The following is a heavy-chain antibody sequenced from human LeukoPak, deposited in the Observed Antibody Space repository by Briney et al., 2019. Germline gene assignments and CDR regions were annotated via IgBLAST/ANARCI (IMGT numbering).Heavy chain of an antibody. V-gene: IGHV6-1*01. CDR1: GDSVSTNSGS. J-gene: IGHJ6*03. Sequence: SQTLSLTCAISGDSVSTNSGSWTWIRQSPSRGLEWLGRTYYRSKWYTHYAESVKGRIIINADTSQNLFSLQLNSVTPEDTAVYYCARGGYFDSSGYPNYYSYYYMDAWGKGTRSPSP. D-gene: IGHD3-22*01. CDR2: TYYRSKWYT. CDR3: ARGGYFDSSGYPNYYSYYYMDA.